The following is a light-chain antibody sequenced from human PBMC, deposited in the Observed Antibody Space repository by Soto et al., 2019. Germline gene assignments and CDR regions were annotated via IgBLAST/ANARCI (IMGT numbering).Light chain of an antibody. CDR1: SSNIGAGYD. Sequence: QSVLTQPPSVSGAPGQRVTISCTGTSSNIGAGYDVHWYQQFPGTAPKLLIYGNMNRPSGVPDRFSGSKSGTSASLAITGLQAEDEATYYCQSWDSSLSGSGVFGTGTKLTVL. CDR2: GNM. J-gene: IGLJ1*01. CDR3: QSWDSSLSGSGV. V-gene: IGLV1-40*01.